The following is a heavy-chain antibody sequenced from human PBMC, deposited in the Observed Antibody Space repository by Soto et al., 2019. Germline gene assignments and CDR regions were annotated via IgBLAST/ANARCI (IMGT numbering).Heavy chain of an antibody. D-gene: IGHD2-15*01. CDR3: ARPWTKYCSGGSCSDY. J-gene: IGHJ4*02. V-gene: IGHV4-39*01. Sequence: ASETLSLTCTVSGGSISSSSYYWGWIRQPPGKGLEWIGSIYYSGSTYYNPSLKSRVTISVDTSKNQFSLKLSSVTAADTAVYYCARPWTKYCSGGSCSDYWGQGTLVTVSS. CDR2: IYYSGST. CDR1: GGSISSSSYY.